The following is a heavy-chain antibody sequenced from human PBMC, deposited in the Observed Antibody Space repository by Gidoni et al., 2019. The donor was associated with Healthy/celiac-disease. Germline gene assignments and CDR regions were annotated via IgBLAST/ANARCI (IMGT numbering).Heavy chain of an antibody. CDR2: IRSKANSYAT. Sequence: EVQLVESGGGLVQPGGSLKLSCAASGFTFSGSAMHWVRQASGKGLEWVGRIRSKANSYATAYAASVKGRFTISRDDSKNTAYLQMNSLKTEDTAVYYCTRLTYSSSSGAGRAFDIWGQGTMVTVSS. V-gene: IGHV3-73*02. CDR3: TRLTYSSSSGAGRAFDI. D-gene: IGHD6-6*01. J-gene: IGHJ3*02. CDR1: GFTFSGSA.